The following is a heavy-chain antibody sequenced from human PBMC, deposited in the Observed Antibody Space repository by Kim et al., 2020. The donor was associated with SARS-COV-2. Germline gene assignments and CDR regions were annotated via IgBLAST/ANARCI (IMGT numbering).Heavy chain of an antibody. CDR1: GYTFTSYY. Sequence: ASVKVSCKESGYTFTSYYMHWVRQAPGQGLEWMGIINPSGGSTSYAQKFQGRVTMTRDTSTSTVYMELSSLRSEDTAVYYCARDRGGSYVYYYYGMDVWGQGTTVTVSS. CDR3: ARDRGGSYVYYYYGMDV. V-gene: IGHV1-46*01. CDR2: INPSGGST. J-gene: IGHJ6*02. D-gene: IGHD1-26*01.